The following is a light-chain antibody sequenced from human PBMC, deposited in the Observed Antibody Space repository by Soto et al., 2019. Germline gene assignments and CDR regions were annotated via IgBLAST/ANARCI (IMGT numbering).Light chain of an antibody. Sequence: QAVRTQPPTVSVYTGQRVTIFCNGSSSNIGAGYDVHWYQQLPGTAPKLLIYGNTNRPSGVPDRFSGSKSGTSASLAITGLQAEDEADYYCQSYDSSLSGYVLGTGTKVTVL. J-gene: IGLJ1*01. CDR2: GNT. CDR1: SSNIGAGYD. V-gene: IGLV1-40*01. CDR3: QSYDSSLSGYV.